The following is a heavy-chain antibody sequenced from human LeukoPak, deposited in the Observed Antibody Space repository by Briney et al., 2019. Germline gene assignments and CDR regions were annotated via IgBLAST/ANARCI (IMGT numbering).Heavy chain of an antibody. CDR2: INHSGST. Sequence: SETLSLTCAVSGYSISSGYYWGWIRQPPGKGLEWIGEINHSGSTNYNPSLKSRVTISVDTSKNQFSLKLSSVTAADTAVYYCARTRGRWLPNRPDAFDIWGQGTMVTVSS. CDR3: ARTRGRWLPNRPDAFDI. J-gene: IGHJ3*02. V-gene: IGHV4-38-2*01. CDR1: GYSISSGYY. D-gene: IGHD5-24*01.